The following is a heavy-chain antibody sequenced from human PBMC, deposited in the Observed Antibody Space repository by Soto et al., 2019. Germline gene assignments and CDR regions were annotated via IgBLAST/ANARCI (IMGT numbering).Heavy chain of an antibody. D-gene: IGHD3-9*01. J-gene: IGHJ4*02. CDR2: ISAYNGNT. CDR1: GYTFTSYG. CDR3: AAGRLYDLLTGSYFDY. V-gene: IGHV1-18*01. Sequence: ASVKVSCKASGYTFTSYGISGVRQAPGQGLEWMGWISAYNGNTNYAQKLQGRVTMTTDTSTSTAYMELRSLRSDDTAVYYCAAGRLYDLLTGSYFDYWGQGTLVTVYS.